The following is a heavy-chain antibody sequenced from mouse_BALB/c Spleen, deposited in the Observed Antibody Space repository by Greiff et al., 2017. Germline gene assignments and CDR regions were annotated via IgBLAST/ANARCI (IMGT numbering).Heavy chain of an antibody. CDR2: IYPGSGNT. CDR1: GYTFTDYY. J-gene: IGHJ4*01. D-gene: IGHD1-1*01. CDR3: ARVRIYYFGSSLYYYAMDY. Sequence: QVQLQQSGAELARPGASVKLSCKASGYTFTDYYINWVKQRTGQGLEWIGEIYPGSGNTYYNEKFKGKATLTADKSSSTAYMQLSSLTSEDSAVYFCARVRIYYFGSSLYYYAMDYWGQGTSVTVSS. V-gene: IGHV1-77*01.